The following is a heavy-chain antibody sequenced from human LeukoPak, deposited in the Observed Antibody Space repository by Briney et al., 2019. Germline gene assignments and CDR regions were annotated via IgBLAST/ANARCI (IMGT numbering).Heavy chain of an antibody. V-gene: IGHV3-43D*04. CDR2: INSYSDTT. CDR3: AKDNSGWSVGFFEH. CDR1: GFNFDDYA. Sequence: GGSLRLSCAPSGFNFDDYAIHWVRQAPGKALEWVALINSYSDTTYYTDSVKGRFTISRDNSRNSVYLYMNSLRPEDTALYYCAKDNSGWSVGFFEHWGQGTLVTVSS. D-gene: IGHD6-19*01. J-gene: IGHJ1*01.